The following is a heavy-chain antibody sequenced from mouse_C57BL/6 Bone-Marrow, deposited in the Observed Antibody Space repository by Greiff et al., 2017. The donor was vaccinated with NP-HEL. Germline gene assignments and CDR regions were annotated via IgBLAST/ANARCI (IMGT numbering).Heavy chain of an antibody. Sequence: QVQLKESGAELVRPGTSVKMSCKASGYTFTNYWIGWAKQRPGHGLEWIGDIYPGGGYTNYNEKFKGKATLTADKSSSTAYMQFSSLTSEDSAIYYCARSSSSYGGAMDYWGQGTSVTVSS. D-gene: IGHD1-1*01. J-gene: IGHJ4*01. CDR3: ARSSSSYGGAMDY. CDR2: IYPGGGYT. V-gene: IGHV1-63*01. CDR1: GYTFTNYW.